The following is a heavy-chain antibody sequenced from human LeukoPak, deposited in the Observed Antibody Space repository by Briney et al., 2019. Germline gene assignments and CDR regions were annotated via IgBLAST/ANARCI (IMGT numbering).Heavy chain of an antibody. CDR1: GGSISSSSYH. CDR3: ARVTLVQTFDP. V-gene: IGHV4-39*07. CDR2: IFYSGST. D-gene: IGHD2-8*02. Sequence: PSETLSLTCIVSGGSISSSSYHWGWIRQSPGQGLEWIGSIFYSGSTFYNPSLKSRVAISVDTSKNQFSLKLSSVTAADTAVYYCARVTLVQTFDPWGQGTLVTVSS. J-gene: IGHJ5*02.